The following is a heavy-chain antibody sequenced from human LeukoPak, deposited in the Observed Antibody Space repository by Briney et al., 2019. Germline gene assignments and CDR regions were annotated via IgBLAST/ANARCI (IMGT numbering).Heavy chain of an antibody. CDR1: GGTFSSYA. CDR2: IIPIFGTA. J-gene: IGHJ5*02. Sequence: SVKVSCKASGGTFSSYAISWVRQAPGQGLEWMGGIIPIFGTANYAQKFQGRVTITTDESTSTAYMELSSLRSEDTAVYYCARARPLTIFGVVPVGFDPWGQGTLVTVSS. CDR3: ARARPLTIFGVVPVGFDP. V-gene: IGHV1-69*05. D-gene: IGHD3-3*01.